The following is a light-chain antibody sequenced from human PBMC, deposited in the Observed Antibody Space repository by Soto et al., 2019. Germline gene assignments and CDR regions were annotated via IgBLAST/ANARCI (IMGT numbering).Light chain of an antibody. CDR1: QSITNNF. CDR3: QQYGSSQFT. J-gene: IGKJ3*01. V-gene: IGKV3-20*01. CDR2: GAS. Sequence: EIVLTQSPGTLSLSPGERATLSCRAGQSITNNFLAWHQQKPGQTPRLLIYGASNGATGIPDRFSGSGSGTDFTLTISRLEPEDFAVYYCQQYGSSQFTFGPGTKVEVK.